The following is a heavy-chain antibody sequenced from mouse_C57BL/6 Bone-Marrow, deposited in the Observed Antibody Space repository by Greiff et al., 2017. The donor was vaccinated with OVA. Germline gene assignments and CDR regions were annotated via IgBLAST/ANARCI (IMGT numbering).Heavy chain of an antibody. CDR3: ATWGYDY. V-gene: IGHV1-69*01. D-gene: IGHD4-1*01. Sequence: QVQLKQPGAELVMPGASAKLSCKASGYTFTSYWMHWVKQRPGQGLEWIGEIDPSDSYTNYNQKFKGKSTLTVDKSSSTAYMQLSSLTSEDSAVYYCATWGYDYWGQGTTLTVSS. CDR2: IDPSDSYT. CDR1: GYTFTSYW. J-gene: IGHJ2*01.